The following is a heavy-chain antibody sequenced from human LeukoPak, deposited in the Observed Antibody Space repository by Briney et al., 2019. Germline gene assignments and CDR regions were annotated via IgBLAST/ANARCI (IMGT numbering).Heavy chain of an antibody. CDR3: ARRSYYGSGSYSY. D-gene: IGHD3-10*01. CDR2: INHSGST. Sequence: SETLSLTCAVYGGSFSGYYWSWIRQPPGKGLEWIGEINHSGSTNYNPSLKSRVTILVDTSKNQFSLKLSSVTAADTAVYYCARRSYYGSGSYSYWGQGTLVTVSS. CDR1: GGSFSGYY. V-gene: IGHV4-34*01. J-gene: IGHJ4*02.